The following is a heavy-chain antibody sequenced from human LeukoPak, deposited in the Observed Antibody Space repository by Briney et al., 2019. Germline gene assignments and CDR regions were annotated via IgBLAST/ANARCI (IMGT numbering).Heavy chain of an antibody. V-gene: IGHV1-18*01. CDR1: GYTFTSYG. J-gene: IGHJ6*03. D-gene: IGHD6-19*01. CDR2: ISAYNGNT. CDR3: ARVPLSVAGTYYYYMDV. Sequence: ASVKVSCRASGYTFTSYGISWVRQAPGQGLEWMGWISAYNGNTNYAQKLQGRVPMTTDTSTSTAYMELRSLRSDDTAVYYCARVPLSVAGTYYYYMDVWGKGTTVTISS.